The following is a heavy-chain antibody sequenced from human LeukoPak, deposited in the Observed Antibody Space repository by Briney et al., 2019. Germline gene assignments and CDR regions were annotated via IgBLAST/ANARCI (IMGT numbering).Heavy chain of an antibody. CDR3: ARGGVLRYFDWFPPYNWFDP. Sequence: GASVKVSCKASGYTFTSYYMHWVRQAPGQGLEWMGWINPNSGGTNYAQKFQGRVTMTRDTSISTAYMELSRLRSDDTAVYYCARGGVLRYFDWFPPYNWFDPWGQGTLVTVSS. CDR1: GYTFTSYY. J-gene: IGHJ5*02. D-gene: IGHD3-9*01. V-gene: IGHV1-2*02. CDR2: INPNSGGT.